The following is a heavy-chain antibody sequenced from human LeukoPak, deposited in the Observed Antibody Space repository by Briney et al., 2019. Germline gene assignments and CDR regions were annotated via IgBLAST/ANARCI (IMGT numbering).Heavy chain of an antibody. CDR2: FDPSDSYT. CDR1: GYSFTSYW. V-gene: IGHV5-10-1*01. J-gene: IGHJ4*02. D-gene: IGHD6-13*01. Sequence: GESLRISCKGSGYSFTSYWISWVRQMPGKGLEWMGRFDPSDSYTNYSPSFQGHVTISADKSITTAYLQWSSLKASDTAMYYCARLFPPYRSSSRLAYWGKGPLVTVSS. CDR3: ARLFPPYRSSSRLAY.